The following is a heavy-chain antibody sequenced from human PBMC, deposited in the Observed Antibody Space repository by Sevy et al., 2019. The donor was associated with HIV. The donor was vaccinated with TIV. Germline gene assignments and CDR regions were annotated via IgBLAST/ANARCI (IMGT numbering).Heavy chain of an antibody. CDR1: GYVFTDYY. D-gene: IGHD2-15*01. CDR2: INPSGGTT. V-gene: IGHV1-46*01. J-gene: IGHJ4*02. Sequence: ASVKVSCKASGYVFTDYYMHWVRRAPGQGLEWMGVINPSGGTTNHAQKFRDRVTLTSDRSTGIVYMEMMSLRSDDTAPDYGARGQKHKDVVVVVGADGLGFWGQGTLVTVSS. CDR3: ARGQKHKDVVVVVGADGLGF.